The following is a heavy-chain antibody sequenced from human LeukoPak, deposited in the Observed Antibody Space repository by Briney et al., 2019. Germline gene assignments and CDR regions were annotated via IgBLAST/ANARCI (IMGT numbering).Heavy chain of an antibody. CDR3: ARGYCTGGVCLDAFDI. D-gene: IGHD2-8*02. CDR2: IYYSGST. CDR1: GGSLSSYY. J-gene: IGHJ3*02. V-gene: IGHV4-59*01. Sequence: SETLSLTCTVSGGSLSSYYWSWIRQPPGKGLEWIGYIYYSGSTNYNPSLKSRVTISVDTSKNQFSLKLSSVTAADTAVYYCARGYCTGGVCLDAFDIWGQGTMVTVSS.